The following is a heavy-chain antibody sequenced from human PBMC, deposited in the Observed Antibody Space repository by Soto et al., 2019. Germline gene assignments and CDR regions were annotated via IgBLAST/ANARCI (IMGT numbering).Heavy chain of an antibody. V-gene: IGHV4-39*01. D-gene: IGHD2-15*01. Sequence: SETLSLTCTVSGGSISSSSYYWGWIRQPPGKGLEWIGSIYYSGSTYYNPSLKSRVTISVDTSKNQFSLKLSSVTAADTAVYYCARLRVVVVVAATDNWFDPWGQGTLVTVSS. CDR2: IYYSGST. CDR3: ARLRVVVVVAATDNWFDP. CDR1: GGSISSSSYY. J-gene: IGHJ5*02.